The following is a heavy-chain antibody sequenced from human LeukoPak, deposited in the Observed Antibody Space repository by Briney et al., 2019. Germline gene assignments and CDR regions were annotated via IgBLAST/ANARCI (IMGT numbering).Heavy chain of an antibody. J-gene: IGHJ4*02. CDR2: IYSDGSST. V-gene: IGHV3-74*01. CDR1: GFTFSSYL. D-gene: IGHD5-18*01. Sequence: PGGSLRLSCAASGFTFSSYLMFWVRQAPGKGLVWVSHIYSDGSSTTYADSVKGRFTISRDNAKNTLYLQMNSLRAEDTAVYYCARGGYSYGYGDDYWGQGTLVTVSS. CDR3: ARGGYSYGYGDDY.